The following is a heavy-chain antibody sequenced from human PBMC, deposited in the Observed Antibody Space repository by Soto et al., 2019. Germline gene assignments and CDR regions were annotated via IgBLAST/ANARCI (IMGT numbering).Heavy chain of an antibody. CDR2: IYYSGST. D-gene: IGHD6-13*01. CDR3: ARSSIAAAPGGWFDP. CDR1: GGSISSSSYY. Sequence: PSETLSLTCTVSGGSISSSSYYWGWIRQPPGKGLEWIGSIYYSGSTYYNPSLKSRVTISVDTSKNQFSLKLSSVTAADTAVYYCARSSIAAAPGGWFDPWGQGTLVTVSS. V-gene: IGHV4-39*01. J-gene: IGHJ5*02.